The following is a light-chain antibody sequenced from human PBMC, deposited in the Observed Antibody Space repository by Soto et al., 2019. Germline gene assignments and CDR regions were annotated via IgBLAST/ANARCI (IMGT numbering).Light chain of an antibody. J-gene: IGKJ1*01. CDR1: QSISSW. CDR3: HQYTKYSGT. V-gene: IGKV1-5*03. Sequence: DIQMTQSPSTLSGSVGDRVTITCRASQSISSWLAWYQQKPGKAPKLLIYKASSLESGVPSRFSGSGSGTEFTLTISSLQPDDFATYYCHQYTKYSGTFGQGTKVEIK. CDR2: KAS.